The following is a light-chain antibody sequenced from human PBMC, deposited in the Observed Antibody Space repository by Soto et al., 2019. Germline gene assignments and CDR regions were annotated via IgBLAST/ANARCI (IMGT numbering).Light chain of an antibody. J-gene: IGKJ5*01. CDR2: DAS. V-gene: IGKV1-33*01. CDR3: QQSYRTSYT. Sequence: DIQMTQSPSSLSASVGDRVTITCQASQNINNYLNWYQKKPGRAPKLLIYDASNLEAGVPSRFRRSESGTDFTITISRLQPEDIGTYYCQQSYRTSYTFGQGTRLEIK. CDR1: QNINNY.